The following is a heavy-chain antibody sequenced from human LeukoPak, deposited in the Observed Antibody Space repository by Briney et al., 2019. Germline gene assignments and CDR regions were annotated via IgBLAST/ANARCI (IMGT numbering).Heavy chain of an antibody. Sequence: GGSLRLSCAASGFTFSSYAMHWVRQAPGKGLEWVAVISYDGSNKYYADSVKGRFTISRDNSKNTLYLQMNSLRAEDTAVYYCWLTGTTSHDAFDIWGQGTMVTVSS. D-gene: IGHD1-1*01. V-gene: IGHV3-30*04. CDR2: ISYDGSNK. J-gene: IGHJ3*02. CDR1: GFTFSSYA. CDR3: WLTGTTSHDAFDI.